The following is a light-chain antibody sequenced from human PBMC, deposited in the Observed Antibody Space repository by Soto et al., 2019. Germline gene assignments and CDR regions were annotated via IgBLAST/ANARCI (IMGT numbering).Light chain of an antibody. V-gene: IGLV2-23*02. CDR2: EVT. Sequence: SALTQPAPVSGSPGQSITISCPGNSSFVGSNDLVSWYQQYPGKAPELIIYEVTKRPSGVSNRFSGSKSGNTASLTISGLQAEDEVEYHCSSDAGSYTWVFGGGTKVTVL. CDR3: SSDAGSYTWV. CDR1: SSFVGSNDL. J-gene: IGLJ3*02.